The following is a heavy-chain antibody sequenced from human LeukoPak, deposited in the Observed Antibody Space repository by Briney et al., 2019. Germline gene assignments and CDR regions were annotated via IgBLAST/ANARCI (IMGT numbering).Heavy chain of an antibody. J-gene: IGHJ3*02. CDR1: GFTFSSYS. Sequence: GGSLRLSCAASGFTFSSYSMNWVRQAPGKGLEWVSYISSSSSTIYYADSVKGRFTISRDNSKNTLCLQMNSLRAEDTAVYYCARGDWGSSGGAFDIWGQGTMVTVSS. V-gene: IGHV3-48*01. CDR2: ISSSSSTI. D-gene: IGHD7-27*01. CDR3: ARGDWGSSGGAFDI.